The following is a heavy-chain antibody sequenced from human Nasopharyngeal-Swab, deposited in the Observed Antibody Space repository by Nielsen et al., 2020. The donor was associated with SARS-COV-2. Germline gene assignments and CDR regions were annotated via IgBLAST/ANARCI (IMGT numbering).Heavy chain of an antibody. D-gene: IGHD5-18*01. CDR2: ISSSGSIA. Sequence: WIRQPPGKGLEWVSFISSSGSIAYYADSVKGRFTISRDNANNPLYLQMNSLRADDTAVYYCVRDGALIQLWLLPHALDIWGQGTLVTVSS. V-gene: IGHV3-11*04. J-gene: IGHJ3*02. CDR3: VRDGALIQLWLLPHALDI.